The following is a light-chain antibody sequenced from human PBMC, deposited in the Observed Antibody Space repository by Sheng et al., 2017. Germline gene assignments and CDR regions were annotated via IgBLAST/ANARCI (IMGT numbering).Light chain of an antibody. CDR3: LQFNNWPPWT. Sequence: EVVLTQSPATLSLSPGDRATLSCRAAQSVSTNLAWYQQKPGQAPRLLIRGASTRATGVPARFSGSGSGTDFTLTISSLQSEDFAVYYCLQFNNWPPWTFGQGTRVEIK. CDR2: GAS. CDR1: QSVSTN. V-gene: IGKV3-15*01. J-gene: IGKJ1*01.